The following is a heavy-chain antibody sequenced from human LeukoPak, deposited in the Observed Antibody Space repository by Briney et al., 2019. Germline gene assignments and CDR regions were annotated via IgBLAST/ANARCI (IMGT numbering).Heavy chain of an antibody. Sequence: GXSLRLSCAAGGFTFSRYWRGWGGQAQGKGREGVANIKKEGRKKYYEDYVKGRFTISRDNAKNSLYLQMNILRAEDTAVYYCASSDFWSGYWGQGTLVTVSS. D-gene: IGHD3-3*01. CDR2: IKKEGRKK. J-gene: IGHJ4*02. V-gene: IGHV3-7*01. CDR1: GFTFSRYW. CDR3: ASSDFWSGY.